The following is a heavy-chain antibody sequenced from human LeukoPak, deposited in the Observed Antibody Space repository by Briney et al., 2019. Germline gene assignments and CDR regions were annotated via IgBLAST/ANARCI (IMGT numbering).Heavy chain of an antibody. V-gene: IGHV3-21*01. J-gene: IGHJ4*02. CDR2: ISSSSGYI. Sequence: PGGSLRLSCAASGFTFSSYSMNWVRQAPGKGLEWVSSISSSSGYIYYADSVKGRFTISRDNAKNSLYLQMNSLRAEDTAVYYCARAGLAGPFDYWGQGTLVTVSS. D-gene: IGHD6-19*01. CDR3: ARAGLAGPFDY. CDR1: GFTFSSYS.